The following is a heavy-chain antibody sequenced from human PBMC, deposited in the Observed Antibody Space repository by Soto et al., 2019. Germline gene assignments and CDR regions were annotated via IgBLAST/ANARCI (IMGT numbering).Heavy chain of an antibody. CDR1: GFTFRSYG. J-gene: IGHJ4*02. D-gene: IGHD1-20*01. CDR2: IWYDGSNK. V-gene: IGHV3-33*01. Sequence: PGGSLRLSCAASGFTFRSYGSHWVRQAPGKGLEWVALIWYDGSNKYYAESVKGRFTISRDNSKNTLYLQMNSLRAEDTAVYYYARDNSSRLDYWGQGALVTVSS. CDR3: ARDNSSRLDY.